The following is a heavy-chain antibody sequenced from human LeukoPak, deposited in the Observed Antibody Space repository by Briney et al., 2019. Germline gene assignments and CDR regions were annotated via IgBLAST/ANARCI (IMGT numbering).Heavy chain of an antibody. CDR2: ISAHNGQT. CDR3: AKAVGDRIDY. Sequence: ASVKVSCTASGYTFATYGFCWERQVPGQGLEWMGWISAHNGQTKSAQRFQDRVKMTTDTSTSTAYMELKSLTSDDTAVYYCAKAVGDRIDYWGQGTLVTVSS. V-gene: IGHV1-18*01. J-gene: IGHJ4*02. CDR1: GYTFATYG.